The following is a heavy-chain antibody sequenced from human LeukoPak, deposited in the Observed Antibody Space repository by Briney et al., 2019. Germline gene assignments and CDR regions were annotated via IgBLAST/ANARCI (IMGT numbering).Heavy chain of an antibody. CDR3: AKGSGIAVAGNFDY. D-gene: IGHD6-19*01. Sequence: PGGSLRLSCAASGFTFSSYAMSWVRQAPGKGLEWVSAISGSGGSTYYADSVKGRFIISRDNSKNTLYLQMNSLRAEDTAVYYCAKGSGIAVAGNFDYWGQGTLVTVSS. J-gene: IGHJ4*02. CDR1: GFTFSSYA. V-gene: IGHV3-23*01. CDR2: ISGSGGST.